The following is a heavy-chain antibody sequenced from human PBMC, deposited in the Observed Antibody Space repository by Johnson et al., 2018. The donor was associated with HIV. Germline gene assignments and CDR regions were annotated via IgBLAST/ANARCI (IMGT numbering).Heavy chain of an antibody. J-gene: IGHJ3*02. Sequence: QVQLVESGGGVVQPGRSLRLSCVASGFTFRTSGMHWVRQAPGQGLEWVAVIWYDGSNKYYADSVKGRFTISRDNSKNTLYLQMNSLRAEDTAVYYCAETPGIAAAGTGYAFDIWGQGTMVTVSS. CDR2: IWYDGSNK. CDR3: AETPGIAAAGTGYAFDI. D-gene: IGHD6-13*01. V-gene: IGHV3-30*19. CDR1: GFTFRTSG.